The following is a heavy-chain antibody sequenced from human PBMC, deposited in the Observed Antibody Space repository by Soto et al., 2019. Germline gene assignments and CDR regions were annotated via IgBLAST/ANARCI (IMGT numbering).Heavy chain of an antibody. J-gene: IGHJ4*02. CDR1: GYTFTSYA. Sequence: ASVKVSCKASGYTFTSYAMHWVRQAPGQRLEWMGWINAGNGNTKYSQKFQGRVTITRDTSASTAYMELSSLRSEDTAVYYCARNPHDYGDYPLAYWGQGTLVTVSS. CDR3: ARNPHDYGDYPLAY. V-gene: IGHV1-3*01. D-gene: IGHD4-17*01. CDR2: INAGNGNT.